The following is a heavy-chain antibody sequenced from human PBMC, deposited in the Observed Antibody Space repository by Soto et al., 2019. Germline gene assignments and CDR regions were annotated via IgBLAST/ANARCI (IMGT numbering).Heavy chain of an antibody. CDR3: ARPLEQHQLGFGMDV. V-gene: IGHV3-33*01. Sequence: QVQLVQSGGGVVQPGGSLRLSCAASGLTFSSYGMHWVRQAPGKGLEWVAVIWYDGSKIYYVDSVKGRFTISRDNSKSTLYLQMNSLRAEDTAVYYCARPLEQHQLGFGMDVWGQGSPVTVSS. CDR1: GLTFSSYG. J-gene: IGHJ6*01. CDR2: IWYDGSKI. D-gene: IGHD6-13*01.